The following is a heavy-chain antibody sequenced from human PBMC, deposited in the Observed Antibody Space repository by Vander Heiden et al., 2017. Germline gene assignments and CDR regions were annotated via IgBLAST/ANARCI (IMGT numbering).Heavy chain of an antibody. CDR2: IYYSGST. V-gene: IGHV4-59*01. Sequence: QVQLQESGPGLVKPSATLSLTCTVSGGSFSSYYWSWIRQPPGKGLEWIGYIYYSGSTNYNPSLKSRVTISIDTSKNQFSLRLSSVTAADTAVYCCARAGGYGSGSEHWGQGTLVTVSS. CDR3: ARAGGYGSGSEH. D-gene: IGHD3-10*01. J-gene: IGHJ4*02. CDR1: GGSFSSYY.